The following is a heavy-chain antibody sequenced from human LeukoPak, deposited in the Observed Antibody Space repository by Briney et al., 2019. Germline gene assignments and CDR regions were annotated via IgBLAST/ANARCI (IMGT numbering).Heavy chain of an antibody. J-gene: IGHJ4*02. V-gene: IGHV3-30*18. D-gene: IGHD6-19*01. CDR2: ISYDGSNK. Sequence: GGSLRLSCAASGFTFSSYGIHWVRQAPGKGLEWVAVISYDGSNKYYADSVKGRFTISRDNSKNTLYLQMNSLRAEDTAVYYCAKGLAVAGLAIDYWGQGTLVTVSS. CDR1: GFTFSSYG. CDR3: AKGLAVAGLAIDY.